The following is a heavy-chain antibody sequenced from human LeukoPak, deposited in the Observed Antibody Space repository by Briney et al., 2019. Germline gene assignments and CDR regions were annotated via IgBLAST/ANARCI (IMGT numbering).Heavy chain of an antibody. CDR3: ARDYRYCTNGVCYTVPFDY. D-gene: IGHD2-8*01. J-gene: IGHJ4*02. V-gene: IGHV4-39*07. CDR1: DGSISSDSYY. Sequence: SETLSLTCTVPDGSISSDSYYWGWIRQPPGKGLEWIGSIYYSGSTYYNPSLKSRVTISVDRSKNQFSLKLSSVTAADTAVYYCARDYRYCTNGVCYTVPFDYWGQGTLVTVSS. CDR2: IYYSGST.